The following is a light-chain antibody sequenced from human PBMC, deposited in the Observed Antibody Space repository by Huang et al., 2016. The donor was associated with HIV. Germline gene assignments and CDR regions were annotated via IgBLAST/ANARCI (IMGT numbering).Light chain of an antibody. J-gene: IGKJ5*01. CDR3: QQSYSALIT. CDR2: GVS. V-gene: IGKV1-39*01. CDR1: QAIGTY. Sequence: IQLTQSPTSLSASIGDRVAIACRASQAIGTYLNWFQQKPGRAPKLLISGVSSLHTGVPSRFSGSGSGTEFTLTIRGLQFDDFATYFCQQSYSALITFGQGTWLEIK.